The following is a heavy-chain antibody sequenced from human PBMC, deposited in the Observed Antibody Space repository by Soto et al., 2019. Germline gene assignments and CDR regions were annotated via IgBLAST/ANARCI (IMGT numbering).Heavy chain of an antibody. CDR3: ARDIAVAGIVVDYYGMDV. V-gene: IGHV3-33*01. D-gene: IGHD6-19*01. J-gene: IGHJ6*02. Sequence: GGSLRLSCAASGFTFSSYGMHWVRQAPGKGLEWVAVIWYDGSNKYYADSVKGRFTISRDNSKNTLYLQMNSLRAEDTAVYYCARDIAVAGIVVDYYGMDVWGQGTTVTVSS. CDR2: IWYDGSNK. CDR1: GFTFSSYG.